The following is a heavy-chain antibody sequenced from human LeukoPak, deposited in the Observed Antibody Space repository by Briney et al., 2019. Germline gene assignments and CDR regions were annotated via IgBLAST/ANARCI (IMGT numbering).Heavy chain of an antibody. D-gene: IGHD2-15*01. CDR3: AKSSPRGYGAFDI. V-gene: IGHV5-51*01. Sequence: ESLKISCKGSVYTFTLYWIGWFRHMHGKGLDWLGIIFPGDSDTITRDSPSFQGQVTISADKSISTAFLQWSSLKASDTAMYYCAKSSPRGYGAFDIWGQGTMVTVSS. CDR1: VYTFTLYW. J-gene: IGHJ3*02. CDR2: IFPGDSDT.